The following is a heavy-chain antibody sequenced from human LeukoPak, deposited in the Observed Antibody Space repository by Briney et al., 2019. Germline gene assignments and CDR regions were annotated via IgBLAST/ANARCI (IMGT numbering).Heavy chain of an antibody. CDR2: IYYSGST. J-gene: IGHJ4*02. D-gene: IGHD5-24*01. CDR1: GGSISSGGYY. V-gene: IGHV4-31*03. Sequence: SETLSLTCTVSGGSISSGGYYWSWIRQHPGKGLEWIGYIYYSGSTYYNPSLKSRVTISVDTSKNQFSLKLSSVTAADTAVYYCARGGERWLQFIDYWGQGTLVTVSS. CDR3: ARGGERWLQFIDY.